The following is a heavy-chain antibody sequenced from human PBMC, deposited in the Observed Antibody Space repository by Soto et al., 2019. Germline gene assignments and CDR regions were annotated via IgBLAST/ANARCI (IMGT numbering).Heavy chain of an antibody. D-gene: IGHD6-13*01. CDR3: ARILAAAGIDYYYGMDV. Sequence: PGESLKISCKGSGYSFTSYWIGWVRQMPGKGLEWMGIIYPGDSDTRYSPSFQGQVTISADKSISTAYLQWSSLKASDTAMYYCARILAAAGIDYYYGMDVWGQGTTVTVSS. CDR1: GYSFTSYW. V-gene: IGHV5-51*01. CDR2: IYPGDSDT. J-gene: IGHJ6*02.